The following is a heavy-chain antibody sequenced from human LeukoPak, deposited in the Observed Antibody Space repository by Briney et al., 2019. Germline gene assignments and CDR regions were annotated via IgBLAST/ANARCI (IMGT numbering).Heavy chain of an antibody. Sequence: ASVKVSCKASGGTFSSYAISWVRQAPGQGLEWMGRIIPIFGTANYAQKFQGRVTMTTDTSTSTAYMELRSLRSDDTAVYYCARDVGYYYDSSGYGDFQHWGQGTLVTVSS. CDR1: GGTFSSYA. CDR2: IIPIFGTA. D-gene: IGHD3-22*01. J-gene: IGHJ1*01. CDR3: ARDVGYYYDSSGYGDFQH. V-gene: IGHV1-69*05.